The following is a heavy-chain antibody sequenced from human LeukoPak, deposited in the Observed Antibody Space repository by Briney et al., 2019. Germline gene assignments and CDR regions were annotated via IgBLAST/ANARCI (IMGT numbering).Heavy chain of an antibody. CDR2: ISWNSGSI. J-gene: IGHJ4*02. D-gene: IGHD6-6*01. Sequence: PGGSLRLSCAASGFTFDDYAMHWVRQAPGKGLEWVSGISWNSGSIGYADSVKGRFTLSRDNAKNSLYLQMNSLRAEDTALYYCAKLLSSSSVTSDYWGQGTLVTVSS. CDR1: GFTFDDYA. V-gene: IGHV3-9*01. CDR3: AKLLSSSSVTSDY.